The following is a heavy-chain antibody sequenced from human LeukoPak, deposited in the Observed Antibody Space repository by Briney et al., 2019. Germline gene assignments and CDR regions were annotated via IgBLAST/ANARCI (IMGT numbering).Heavy chain of an antibody. Sequence: ASVKVSCKASGYTFTDYNIHWVRQAPGQGLEWMGWISPNTGGTKYAQEFQGRVTVTRDTSISTAYLELSRLRSDDTAMYYCARPVLRLSGAFEFWGQGTPVIVSS. CDR1: GYTFTDYN. J-gene: IGHJ4*02. V-gene: IGHV1-2*02. CDR3: ARPVLRLSGAFEF. D-gene: IGHD3-16*01. CDR2: ISPNTGGT.